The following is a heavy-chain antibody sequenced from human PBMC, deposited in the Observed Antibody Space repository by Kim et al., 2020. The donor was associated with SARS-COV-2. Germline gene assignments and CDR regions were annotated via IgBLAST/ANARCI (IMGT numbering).Heavy chain of an antibody. CDR3: ATDLSGGAGEN. Sequence: GGSLRLSCAASGFTFSSYGMHWVRQAPGKGLEWVTVISDDGKNKYYGDSVKGRFTISRDNSKNTLYLQMNSLRAEDTAVYYCATDLSGGAGENWGQGTLVTVSS. V-gene: IGHV3-30*03. J-gene: IGHJ4*02. D-gene: IGHD2-15*01. CDR1: GFTFSSYG. CDR2: ISDDGKNK.